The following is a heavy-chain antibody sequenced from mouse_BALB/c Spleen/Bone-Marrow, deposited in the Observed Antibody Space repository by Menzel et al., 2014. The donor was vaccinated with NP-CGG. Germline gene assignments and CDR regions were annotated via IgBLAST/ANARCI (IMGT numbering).Heavy chain of an antibody. D-gene: IGHD2-2*01. J-gene: IGHJ1*01. Sequence: EVQLVESGPELVKPGASVKMSCKASGYTFTSYVMHWVKQKPGQGLEWIGNINPYNDNTKYNEKFKGKATLTSDKSSSTAYMELSSLTSEDSAVYYCARSLYGYDWYFDVWGAGITVTVSS. CDR2: INPYNDNT. V-gene: IGHV1-14*01. CDR1: GYTFTSYV. CDR3: ARSLYGYDWYFDV.